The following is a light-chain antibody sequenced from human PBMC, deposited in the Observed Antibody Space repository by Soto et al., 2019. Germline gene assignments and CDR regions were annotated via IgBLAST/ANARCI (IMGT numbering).Light chain of an antibody. CDR2: EVS. Sequence: LTQPPSASGSPGHSVTISCAGTSSDVGGYDYVSWYQQHPGKAPKLIIYEVSKRPSGVPDRFSGSKSGNTASLTVSGLQAEDGADYYCSSYAGSDNYVFGTGTKVTVL. J-gene: IGLJ1*01. V-gene: IGLV2-8*01. CDR1: SSDVGGYDY. CDR3: SSYAGSDNYV.